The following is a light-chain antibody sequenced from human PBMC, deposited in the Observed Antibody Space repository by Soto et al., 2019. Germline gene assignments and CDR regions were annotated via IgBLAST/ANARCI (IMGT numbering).Light chain of an antibody. V-gene: IGKV3-20*01. Sequence: EIVLTQSPGTLSLSLGERATISCRASQSVSSDYVAWYRQKPGQVPTVLIYRASTRATGIPDRFSGSGSGTDFTLTISRVEPEDFAVYYCQQYGSSPLTFGGGTKVDIK. CDR1: QSVSSDY. CDR3: QQYGSSPLT. CDR2: RAS. J-gene: IGKJ4*01.